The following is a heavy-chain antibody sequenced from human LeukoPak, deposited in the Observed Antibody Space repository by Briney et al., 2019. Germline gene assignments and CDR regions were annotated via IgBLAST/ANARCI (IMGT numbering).Heavy chain of an antibody. CDR1: GFTVSSNY. Sequence: GGSLRLSCAASGFTVSSNYMSWVRQAPGKGLEWVSVIYSGGSTYYADSVKGRFTISRDNSKNTLYLQMNSLGAEDTAVYCCARGLIRYYYAMDVWGQGTTVTVSS. J-gene: IGHJ6*02. CDR2: IYSGGST. V-gene: IGHV3-66*01. CDR3: ARGLIRYYYAMDV. D-gene: IGHD2-8*01.